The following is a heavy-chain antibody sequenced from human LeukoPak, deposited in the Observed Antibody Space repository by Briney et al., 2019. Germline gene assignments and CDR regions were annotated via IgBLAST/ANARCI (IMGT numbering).Heavy chain of an antibody. V-gene: IGHV4-39*01. CDR1: GGAISSSSYY. Sequence: SETLSLTCTISGGAISSSSYYWGWIRQPPGKGLEWIGSIYYSGSTYYNPSLKSRVTISVDTSKNQFSLKLSSVTAADTAVYYCARHQTLYYGMDVWGQGTTVTVSS. CDR2: IYYSGST. J-gene: IGHJ6*02. D-gene: IGHD2/OR15-2a*01. CDR3: ARHQTLYYGMDV.